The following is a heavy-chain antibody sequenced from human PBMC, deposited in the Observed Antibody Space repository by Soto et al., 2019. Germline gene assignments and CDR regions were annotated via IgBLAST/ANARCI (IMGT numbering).Heavy chain of an antibody. CDR2: IIPLFGTA. CDR3: ARPKGSYSSGYYYFDY. V-gene: IGHV1-69*01. CDR1: GGTFSTYA. J-gene: IGHJ4*02. D-gene: IGHD6-19*01. Sequence: QVQLVQSGAEVKQPGSSVKVSCKTSGGTFSTYAIYWVRQAPGQGLEWMGAIIPLFGTADYAQKFQGRVTITAHESTSTASMELSSLRSEDTAVYYCARPKGSYSSGYYYFDYWGQGTLVTVSS.